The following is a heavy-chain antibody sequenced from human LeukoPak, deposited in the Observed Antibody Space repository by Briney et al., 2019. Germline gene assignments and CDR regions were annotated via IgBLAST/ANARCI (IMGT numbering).Heavy chain of an antibody. CDR3: ARDRGYHSGGYPPIHYYYYYLDV. Sequence: ASVKVSCKASGYTFTGYYMHWVRQAPGQGLEWMGWINPNSGGTNYAQKFQGRVTMTRDTSISTAYMELSRLRSDDTAVYYCARDRGYHSGGYPPIHYYYYYLDVWGKGTTVAISS. J-gene: IGHJ6*03. CDR2: INPNSGGT. D-gene: IGHD3-22*01. V-gene: IGHV1-2*02. CDR1: GYTFTGYY.